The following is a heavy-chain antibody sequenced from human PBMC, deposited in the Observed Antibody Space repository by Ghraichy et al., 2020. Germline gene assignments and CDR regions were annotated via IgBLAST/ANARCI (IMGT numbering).Heavy chain of an antibody. Sequence: ASVKVSCKVSEYSLSHLSMNWVRKAPGKGLEWMGDFQPEDGKTVYAQQFQGRVTMTEDTFTDTAYMELSSLTSEDTAVYYCAARWGSFFERGRFDYWGQGSLVTVSS. J-gene: IGHJ4*02. V-gene: IGHV1-24*01. CDR1: EYSLSHLS. D-gene: IGHD7-27*01. CDR2: FQPEDGKT. CDR3: AARWGSFFERGRFDY.